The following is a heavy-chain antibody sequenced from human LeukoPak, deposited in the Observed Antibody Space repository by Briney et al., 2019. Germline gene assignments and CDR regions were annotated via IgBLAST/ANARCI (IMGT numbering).Heavy chain of an antibody. CDR1: GYSISSGYY. V-gene: IGHV4-38-2*02. J-gene: IGHJ4*02. CDR3: ARVYSSSWYYFDY. Sequence: SETLSLICTVSGYSISSGYYWGWIRQPPGKGLEWIGSIYHSGSTYYNPSLKSRVTISVDTSKNQFSLKLSSVTAADTAVYYCARVYSSSWYYFDYWGQGTLVTVSS. D-gene: IGHD6-13*01. CDR2: IYHSGST.